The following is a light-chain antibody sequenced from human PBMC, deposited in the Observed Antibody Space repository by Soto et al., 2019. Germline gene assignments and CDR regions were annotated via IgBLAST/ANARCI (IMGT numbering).Light chain of an antibody. CDR3: QQSYTTLFT. J-gene: IGKJ3*01. V-gene: IGKV1-39*01. CDR2: AAS. Sequence: DIQMTQSPSSLSASVGDRVTITCRASQSISNYLNWYQQKPGKAPKLLIYAASSLQSGVPSRFSGSGSGTAFTLPISSLQPEDFATYSCQQSYTTLFTFGPGTNVDI. CDR1: QSISNY.